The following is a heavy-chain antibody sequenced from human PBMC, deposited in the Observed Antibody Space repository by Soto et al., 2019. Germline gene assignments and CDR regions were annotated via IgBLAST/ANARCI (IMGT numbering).Heavy chain of an antibody. Sequence: LRLSCAASGFTFSSYAMSWVRQAPGKGLEWVSAISGSGGSTCYADSVKGRFTISRDNSKNTLYLQMNSLRAEDTAVYYCAKDRLDTAMVTLYYGMDVWGQGTTVTVSS. D-gene: IGHD5-18*01. CDR3: AKDRLDTAMVTLYYGMDV. V-gene: IGHV3-23*01. J-gene: IGHJ6*02. CDR1: GFTFSSYA. CDR2: ISGSGGST.